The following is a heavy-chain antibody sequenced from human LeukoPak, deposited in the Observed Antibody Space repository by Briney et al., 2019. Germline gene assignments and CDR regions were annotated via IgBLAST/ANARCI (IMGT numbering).Heavy chain of an antibody. V-gene: IGHV4-34*01. J-gene: IGHJ4*02. Sequence: SETLSLTCAVYSGSFSGYYWSWLRQPPGKGLEWIGEINHSGSTNYNPSLKSRVTISVDTSKNQFSLKLSSVTAADTAVYYCARGGRIAAAGTGYFDYWGQGTLVTVSS. D-gene: IGHD6-13*01. CDR3: ARGGRIAAAGTGYFDY. CDR2: INHSGST. CDR1: SGSFSGYY.